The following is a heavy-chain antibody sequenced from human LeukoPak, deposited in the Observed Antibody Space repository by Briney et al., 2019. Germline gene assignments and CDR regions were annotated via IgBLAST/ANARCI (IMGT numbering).Heavy chain of an antibody. J-gene: IGHJ5*02. Sequence: ASVKVSCKVSGYTLTELSMHWVRRAPGKGLKWMGGSDPEDGETIYAQKFQGRVTMTEDTSTDTAYMELSSLRSEDTAVYYCARHYYDSFDPWGQGTLVTVSS. V-gene: IGHV1-24*01. CDR1: GYTLTELS. CDR3: ARHYYDSFDP. D-gene: IGHD3-22*01. CDR2: SDPEDGET.